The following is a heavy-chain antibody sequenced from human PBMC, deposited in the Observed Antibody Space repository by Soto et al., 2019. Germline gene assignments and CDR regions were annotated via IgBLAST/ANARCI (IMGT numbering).Heavy chain of an antibody. V-gene: IGHV4-31*03. J-gene: IGHJ3*02. Sequence: PSETLSLTCTVSGGSISSGGYYWSWIRQHPGKGLEWIGYIYYSGSTYYNPSLKSRVTISVDTSKNQFSLKLSSVTAADTAVYYCATGPDYYDSSGYYTFRAFDIWGQGTMVTVS. CDR2: IYYSGST. CDR3: ATGPDYYDSSGYYTFRAFDI. D-gene: IGHD3-22*01. CDR1: GGSISSGGYY.